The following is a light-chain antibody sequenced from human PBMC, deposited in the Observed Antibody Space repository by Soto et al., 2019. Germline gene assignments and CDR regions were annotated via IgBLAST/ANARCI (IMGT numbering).Light chain of an antibody. J-gene: IGKJ2*01. CDR1: QSVTSTY. CDR3: QQRLFWPLFT. Sequence: EFVLTQSPGTLSLSPGERAILSCRASQSVTSTYIAWYQQKPGQAPRLLIYGASSRATGIPDRFSGSGSGTDFTLTISRLEAEDFAVYYCQQRLFWPLFTFGQGTRLEIK. V-gene: IGKV3-20*01. CDR2: GAS.